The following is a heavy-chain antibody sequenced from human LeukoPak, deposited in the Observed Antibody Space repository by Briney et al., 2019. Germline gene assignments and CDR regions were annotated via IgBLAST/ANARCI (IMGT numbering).Heavy chain of an antibody. CDR1: GFTFSSYA. CDR3: ARVGLWLRGGYSYGYYDY. D-gene: IGHD5-18*01. V-gene: IGHV3-23*01. Sequence: PGGSLRLPCAASGFTFSSYAMSWVPQAPGKGLEWVSAISGSGGSTYYADSVKGRFTISRDNSKNTLYLQMNSLKAEDTAVCYCARVGLWLRGGYSYGYYDYWGQGTLVTVSS. CDR2: ISGSGGST. J-gene: IGHJ4*02.